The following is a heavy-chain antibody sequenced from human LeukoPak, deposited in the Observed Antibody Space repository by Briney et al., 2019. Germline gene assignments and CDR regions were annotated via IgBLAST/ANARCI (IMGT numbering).Heavy chain of an antibody. V-gene: IGHV3-23*01. D-gene: IGHD4-17*01. CDR3: AKGRGYTGDYVSAY. CDR2: LSGSGGGT. Sequence: PGGSLRLSCVASGFTFSSYNMHWVRQAPGKGLEWVSALSGSGGGTHYADAVRGRFTISRDNSKNTLYLQMNSLRAADTAVYYCAKGRGYTGDYVSAYCGQGTLVTVSS. CDR1: GFTFSSYN. J-gene: IGHJ4*02.